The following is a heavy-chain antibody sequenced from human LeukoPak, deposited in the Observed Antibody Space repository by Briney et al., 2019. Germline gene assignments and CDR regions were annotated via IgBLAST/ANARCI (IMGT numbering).Heavy chain of an antibody. D-gene: IGHD1-26*01. CDR2: ISYDGSNK. V-gene: IGHV3-30-3*01. J-gene: IGHJ5*02. CDR1: GFTFSSYA. Sequence: GGSLRLSCAASGFTFSSYAMHWVRQAPGKGLEWVAVISYDGSNKYYADSVKGRFTISRDNSKNTLYLQMNSLRPEDTAVYYCAKDTSGSLDYWFDPWGQGTLVTVSS. CDR3: AKDTSGSLDYWFDP.